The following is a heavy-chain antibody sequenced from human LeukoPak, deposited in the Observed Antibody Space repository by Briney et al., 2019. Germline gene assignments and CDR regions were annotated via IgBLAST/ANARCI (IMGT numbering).Heavy chain of an antibody. J-gene: IGHJ4*02. CDR2: IRSKANSYAT. D-gene: IGHD1-26*01. Sequence: GGSLRLSCAASGFTFSNAWMSWVRQAPGKGLEWVGRIRSKANSYATAYAASVKGRFTISRDDSKNTAYLQMNSLKTEDTAVYYCTRPTVGATGLDYWGQGTLVTVSS. CDR1: GFTFSNAW. CDR3: TRPTVGATGLDY. V-gene: IGHV3-73*01.